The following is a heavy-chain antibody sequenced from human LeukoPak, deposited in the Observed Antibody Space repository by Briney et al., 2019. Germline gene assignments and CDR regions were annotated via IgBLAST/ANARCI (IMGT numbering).Heavy chain of an antibody. Sequence: GGSLRLSCAASGIIFSNYWMHWVRQAPGKGLVWVSRINRDGSSTSYADSVKGRFTISRDNAKNTLYLQMNSLRAEDTAVYYCAKDHWSTTVFDYWGQGTLVTVSS. D-gene: IGHD2/OR15-2a*01. CDR1: GIIFSNYW. CDR3: AKDHWSTTVFDY. CDR2: INRDGSST. J-gene: IGHJ4*02. V-gene: IGHV3-74*01.